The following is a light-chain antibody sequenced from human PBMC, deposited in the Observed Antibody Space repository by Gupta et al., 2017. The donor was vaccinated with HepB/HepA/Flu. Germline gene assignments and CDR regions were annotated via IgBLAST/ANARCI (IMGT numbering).Light chain of an antibody. CDR2: GAS. V-gene: IGKV1-5*03. Sequence: DIQMTQSPSTLSASVGDSVTITCRASQSISTLLAWFQQKPGRAPNLLVYGASTLERGIPSRLSGSGYGKDFTLSISGLQPYDVANYYCQEYRGSLWTFGQGTKGEI. J-gene: IGKJ1*01. CDR3: QEYRGSLWT. CDR1: QSISTL.